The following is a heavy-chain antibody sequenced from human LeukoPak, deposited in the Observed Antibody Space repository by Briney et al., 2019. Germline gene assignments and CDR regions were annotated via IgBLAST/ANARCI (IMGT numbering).Heavy chain of an antibody. D-gene: IGHD3-22*01. V-gene: IGHV5-51*01. CDR1: GYSFTTYW. J-gene: IGHJ4*02. CDR2: IYPGDSDT. Sequence: GESLKISCKGSGYSFTTYWIGWVRQMPGKGLEWMGIIYPGDSDTRYSPSFQGQVTISADKSISTAYLQWSSLKASDTAMYYCARSPNYYDSSGYPLDYWGQGTLVTVSS. CDR3: ARSPNYYDSSGYPLDY.